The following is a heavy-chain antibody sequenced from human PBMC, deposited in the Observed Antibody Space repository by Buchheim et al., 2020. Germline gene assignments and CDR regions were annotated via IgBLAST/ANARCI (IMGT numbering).Heavy chain of an antibody. CDR1: GFTFSSYA. D-gene: IGHD5-24*01. CDR2: IRRSGDGT. V-gene: IGHV3-23*01. Sequence: EVQLLESGGGLVQPGGSLRLSCAASGFTFSSYAVSWVRQAPGKGLEWVSAIRRSGDGTYYADSVKGRFTISRDNSKNKLYLQMNSLRAEDTAVYYCAIGLRRDGFNCCGMFDYWGQGTL. J-gene: IGHJ4*02. CDR3: AIGLRRDGFNCCGMFDY.